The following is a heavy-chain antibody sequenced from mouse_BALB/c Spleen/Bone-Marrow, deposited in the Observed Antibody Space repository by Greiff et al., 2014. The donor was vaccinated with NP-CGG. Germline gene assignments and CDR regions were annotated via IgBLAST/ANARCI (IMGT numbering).Heavy chain of an antibody. Sequence: VKLVESGAELVKPGASVKLSCKTSGYTFTSYWIHWVKQRPGQGLEWIGDINPSNGRTSYNEKFKSKATLAVDTSSSTAYMQLSSLTSEDSAVYYCARANFGNYGVYWGQGSTLTVSS. J-gene: IGHJ2*01. CDR1: GYTFTSYW. CDR3: ARANFGNYGVY. V-gene: IGHV1S81*02. D-gene: IGHD2-1*01. CDR2: INPSNGRT.